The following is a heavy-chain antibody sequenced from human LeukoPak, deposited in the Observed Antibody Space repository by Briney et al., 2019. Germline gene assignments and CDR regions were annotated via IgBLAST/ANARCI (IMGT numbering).Heavy chain of an antibody. CDR2: ITDIGKNT. D-gene: IGHD2-8*02. V-gene: IGHV3-23*01. CDR3: ARATQRYCTGGTCYPLDY. CDR1: GFTFGNYA. Sequence: GGSLRLSCAASGFTFGNYAMAWVRQSPGKGLEWVSCITDIGKNTYHTDSVKGRFTISRDNSKNTLSLQMNSLRVEDTAVYYCARATQRYCTGGTCYPLDYWGQGTLVTVSS. J-gene: IGHJ4*02.